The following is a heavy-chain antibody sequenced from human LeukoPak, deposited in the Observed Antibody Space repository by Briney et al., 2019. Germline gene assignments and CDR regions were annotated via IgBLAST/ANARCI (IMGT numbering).Heavy chain of an antibody. V-gene: IGHV3-48*01. J-gene: IGHJ4*02. CDR2: ISRTGTTI. Sequence: PGGSLRLSCAASGFTFNSYTMNWVRQAPGKGLEWISYISRTGTTIYYADSVKGRFTISRDNAKNSLYLQMNSLRAEDTAVYYCARGGLRLVRGREVDYWGQGTLVTVSS. CDR1: GFTFNSYT. CDR3: ARGGLRLVRGREVDY. D-gene: IGHD6-19*01.